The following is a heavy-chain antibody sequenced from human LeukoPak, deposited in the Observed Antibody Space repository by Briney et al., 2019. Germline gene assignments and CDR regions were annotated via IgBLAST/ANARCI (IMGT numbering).Heavy chain of an antibody. D-gene: IGHD3-10*01. Sequence: SQTLSLTCTVSGGSISSGGYYWSWIRQHPGKGLEWIGYIFYSGNTYYNPSLKSRVTISVDTSKNQFSLNLSSVTAADTAVYYCARVYYGSGCYRNFDYWGQGTLVTVSS. CDR1: GGSISSGGYY. CDR3: ARVYYGSGCYRNFDY. J-gene: IGHJ4*02. V-gene: IGHV4-31*03. CDR2: IFYSGNT.